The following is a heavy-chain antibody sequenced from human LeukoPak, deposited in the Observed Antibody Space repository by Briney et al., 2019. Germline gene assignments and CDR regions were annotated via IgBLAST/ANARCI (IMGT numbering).Heavy chain of an antibody. CDR2: INHSGST. J-gene: IGHJ3*02. D-gene: IGHD1-7*01. CDR3: ARGPVGGTTYNDGDAFDI. Sequence: SETLSLTCAVYGGSFSGYYWSWIRQPPGKGLEWIGEINHSGSTNYNPSLKSRVTISVDTSKNQFSLKLSSVTAADTAVYCCARGPVGGTTYNDGDAFDIWGQGTMVTVSS. CDR1: GGSFSGYY. V-gene: IGHV4-34*01.